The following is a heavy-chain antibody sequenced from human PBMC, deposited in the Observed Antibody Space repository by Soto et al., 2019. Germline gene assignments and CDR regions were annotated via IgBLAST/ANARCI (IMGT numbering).Heavy chain of an antibody. J-gene: IGHJ5*02. CDR2: ITGSGDTT. CDR3: AKFWFDP. Sequence: GGSLRLSCAASGFTFTTYPMSWVRQAPGEGLEWVSAITGSGDTTYYADSVKGRLTISRDNSKNTLYLQMNSLRADDTAVYYSAKFWFDPWGQGTLVTVSS. V-gene: IGHV3-23*01. CDR1: GFTFTTYP.